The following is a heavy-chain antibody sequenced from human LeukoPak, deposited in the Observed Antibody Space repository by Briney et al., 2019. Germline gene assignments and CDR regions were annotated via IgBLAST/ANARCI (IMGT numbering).Heavy chain of an antibody. J-gene: IGHJ4*02. D-gene: IGHD7-27*01. CDR3: ARIPLGNVDY. Sequence: GGSLRLSSAASGFTFSDYYMSWIRQAPGKGLEWVANIKQDGSEEYYVDSVKGRFTISRDNAENSLFLQMNSLRAEDTAVYYCARIPLGNVDYWGPGTLVTVTS. V-gene: IGHV3-7*01. CDR1: GFTFSDYY. CDR2: IKQDGSEE.